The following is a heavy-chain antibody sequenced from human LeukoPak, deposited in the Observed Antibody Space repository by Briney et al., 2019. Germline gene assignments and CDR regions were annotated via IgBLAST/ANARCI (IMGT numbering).Heavy chain of an antibody. D-gene: IGHD3-3*01. V-gene: IGHV3-7*01. J-gene: IGHJ5*02. CDR2: IKQDGSEK. CDR1: GFTFSNAW. Sequence: GGSLRLSCAASGFTFSNAWMSWVRQAPGKGLEWVANIKQDGSEKYYVDSVKGRFTISRDNAKNSLYLQMNSLRAEDTAVYYCARDASNYDFWSGYYPNWFDPWGQGTLVTVSS. CDR3: ARDASNYDFWSGYYPNWFDP.